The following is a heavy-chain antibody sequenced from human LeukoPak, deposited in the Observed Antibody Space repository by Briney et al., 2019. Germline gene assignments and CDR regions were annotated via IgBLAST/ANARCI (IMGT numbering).Heavy chain of an antibody. CDR1: GGPISSGGYY. CDR3: ARVAGDYGPGYFQH. D-gene: IGHD4-17*01. CDR2: IYYSGST. J-gene: IGHJ1*01. V-gene: IGHV4-31*03. Sequence: PSQTLSLTCTVSGGPISSGGYYWSWIRQHPGKGLEWIGYIYYSGSTYYNPSLKSRVTISVDTSKNQFSLKLSSVTAADTAVYYCARVAGDYGPGYFQHWGQGTLVTVSS.